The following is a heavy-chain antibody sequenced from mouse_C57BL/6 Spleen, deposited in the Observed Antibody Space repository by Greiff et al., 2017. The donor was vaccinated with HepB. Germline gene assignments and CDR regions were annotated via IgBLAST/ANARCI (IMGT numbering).Heavy chain of an antibody. CDR3: AKIVYYSNSASFAY. Sequence: QVTLKVSGPGILQPSQTLSLSCSFSGFSLSTSNMGIGWIRQPSGKGLEGLANIWCNDAKYYNPSLKSRHTISKDTSNNQTFLKITSVDTADTATYYCAKIVYYSNSASFAYWGQGTPVTVSA. D-gene: IGHD2-5*01. CDR1: GFSLSTSNMG. J-gene: IGHJ3*01. V-gene: IGHV8-5*01. CDR2: IWCNDAK.